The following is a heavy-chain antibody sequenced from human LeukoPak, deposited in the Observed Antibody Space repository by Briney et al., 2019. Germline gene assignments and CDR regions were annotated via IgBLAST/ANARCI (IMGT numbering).Heavy chain of an antibody. Sequence: GESLKISCKASGYSFTSYWIGWVRQLPGKGLEWMGTIHPGDSDTRYSPSFQGQVTISADKSISTAYLQWSSLKASDTAMYYCARTYSSSWYHDYWGQGTLVTVSS. CDR1: GYSFTSYW. V-gene: IGHV5-51*01. D-gene: IGHD6-13*01. J-gene: IGHJ4*02. CDR3: ARTYSSSWYHDY. CDR2: IHPGDSDT.